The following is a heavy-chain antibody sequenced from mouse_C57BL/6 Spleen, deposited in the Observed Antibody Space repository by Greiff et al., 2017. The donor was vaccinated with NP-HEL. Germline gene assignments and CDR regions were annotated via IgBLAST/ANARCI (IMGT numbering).Heavy chain of an antibody. CDR2: IDPSDGYT. CDR1: GYTFTSYW. D-gene: IGHD3-2*02. Sequence: QVQLQQPGAELVMPGASVKLSCTASGYTFTSYWMHWVKQRPGQGLEWIGEIDPSDGYTNYTPKFKGKSTLTVDKSSSTAYMQHSSLTSEDDAVYYCARSDSLGYWGQGTSVTVSS. V-gene: IGHV1-69*01. J-gene: IGHJ4*01. CDR3: ARSDSLGY.